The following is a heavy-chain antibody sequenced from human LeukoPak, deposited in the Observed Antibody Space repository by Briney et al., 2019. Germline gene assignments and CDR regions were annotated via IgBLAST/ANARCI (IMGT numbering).Heavy chain of an antibody. CDR3: AKDLWYFDNTGYRNSFDY. Sequence: KSGGSLRLSCAASGFTFSSCGMHWVRQAPSKGLEWVAFIRYDGTNKYYADSVKGRFTISRDNSKNTLYLQMNSLRAEDTAVFYCAKDLWYFDNTGYRNSFDYWGQGTLVTVSS. CDR1: GFTFSSCG. D-gene: IGHD3-22*01. J-gene: IGHJ4*02. V-gene: IGHV3-30*02. CDR2: IRYDGTNK.